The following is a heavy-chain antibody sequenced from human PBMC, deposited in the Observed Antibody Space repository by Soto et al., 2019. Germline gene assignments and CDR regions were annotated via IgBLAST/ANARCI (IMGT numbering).Heavy chain of an antibody. CDR3: ARPGDIVVVPAAIGVASVAFDI. Sequence: SETLSLTCTVSSVSISSSCWSWIRQPPGKGLELVGSVYHTGDTYYNPSLRSRVTISIDTSKGQFSLKLTSVTAADTAVYYCARPGDIVVVPAAIGVASVAFDIWGQGTMVTVSS. J-gene: IGHJ3*02. CDR2: VYHTGDT. D-gene: IGHD2-2*01. CDR1: SVSISSSC. V-gene: IGHV4-59*08.